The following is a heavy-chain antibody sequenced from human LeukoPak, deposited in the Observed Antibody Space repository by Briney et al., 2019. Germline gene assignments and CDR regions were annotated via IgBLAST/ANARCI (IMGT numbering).Heavy chain of an antibody. V-gene: IGHV3-23*01. CDR3: ASGFRYGHY. CDR2: ISDTGVGT. J-gene: IGHJ4*02. CDR1: GFTFSSYA. Sequence: PGGSLRLSCAASGFTFSSYAMNWVRQAPGKGLEWVSVISDTGVGTYYADSVKGRFTISRDNAKNTLYLQMNSLRAEDTAVYYCASGFRYGHYWGQGTLVTVSS. D-gene: IGHD3-9*01.